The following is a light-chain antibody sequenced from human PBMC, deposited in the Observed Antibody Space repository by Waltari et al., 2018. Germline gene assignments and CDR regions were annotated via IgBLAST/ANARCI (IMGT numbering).Light chain of an antibody. CDR3: QQYYTTPLT. CDR2: WAS. V-gene: IGKV4-1*01. CDR1: QSVLYSSNNKNY. Sequence: DIVMTQSPDSLAVSLGERATIKCKSRQSVLYSSNNKNYLALYQQKPGQPPKLLIYWASTRGSGVPDRFSGSGSGTDFTLTISSLQAEDVAVYYCQQYYTTPLTFGGGTKVEIK. J-gene: IGKJ4*01.